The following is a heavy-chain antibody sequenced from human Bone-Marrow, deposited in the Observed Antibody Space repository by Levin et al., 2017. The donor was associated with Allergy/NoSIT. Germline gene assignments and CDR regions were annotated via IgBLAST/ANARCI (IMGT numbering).Heavy chain of an antibody. CDR2: IHYSGST. J-gene: IGHJ5*02. CDR1: GGSINSYY. D-gene: IGHD2-2*01. V-gene: IGHV4-59*01. CDR3: ARDTGIYCRRTICYDGYNWFDP. Sequence: PSETLSLTCTVSGGSINSYYWNWIRQPPGKGLEWIGYIHYSGSTNYKASLKDRVTISIDTSKNQFSLKLKSVTAADTAVYYCARDTGIYCRRTICYDGYNWFDPWGQGTLVTVSS.